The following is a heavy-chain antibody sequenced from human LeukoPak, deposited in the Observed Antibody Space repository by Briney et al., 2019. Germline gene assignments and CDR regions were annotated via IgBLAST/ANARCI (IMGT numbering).Heavy chain of an antibody. CDR3: TGSSTFYYFYGMDV. D-gene: IGHD2-2*01. CDR2: IRRKTDSYAT. V-gene: IGHV3-73*01. J-gene: IGHJ6*02. Sequence: GGSLRLSCAASGFTFSGSAMHWVRQASGKGLEWVGRIRRKTDSYATAYAASVKGRFTISRDDSENTAYLQMNSLKNEDTAVYYCTGSSTFYYFYGMDVWGQGTTVTVSS. CDR1: GFTFSGSA.